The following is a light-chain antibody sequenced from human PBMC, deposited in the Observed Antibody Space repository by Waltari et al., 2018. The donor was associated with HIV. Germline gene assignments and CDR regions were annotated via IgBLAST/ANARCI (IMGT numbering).Light chain of an antibody. CDR2: AAS. J-gene: IGKJ1*01. CDR1: QSIRNY. CDR3: QQSYTTLTWT. V-gene: IGKV1-39*01. Sequence: DIQMTQSPSSLSASVGDGVTITCRASQSIRNYLNWYQQKSGKAPKLLIYAASSLHSGVPLRFSVNGSGADFTLTISSLQPEDSATYFCQQSYTTLTWTFGQGTKVEV.